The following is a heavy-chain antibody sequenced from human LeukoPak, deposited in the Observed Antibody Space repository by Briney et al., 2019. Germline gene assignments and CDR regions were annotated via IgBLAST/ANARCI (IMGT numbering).Heavy chain of an antibody. Sequence: PSGTLSLTCAVSGGSISSSNWWSWVRQPPGKGLEWIGRIYTSGSTNYNPSLKSRVTMSVDTSKNQFSLKLSSVTAADTAVYYCARVLRGYFDYWGQGTLVTVSS. CDR1: GGSISSSNW. D-gene: IGHD4-17*01. CDR3: ARVLRGYFDY. V-gene: IGHV4-4*02. CDR2: IYTSGST. J-gene: IGHJ4*02.